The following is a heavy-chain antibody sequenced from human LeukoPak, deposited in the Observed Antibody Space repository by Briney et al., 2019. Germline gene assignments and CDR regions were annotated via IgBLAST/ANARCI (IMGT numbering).Heavy chain of an antibody. CDR2: INHSGST. CDR1: GGSFSGYY. D-gene: IGHD2-21*01. Sequence: SETLSLTCAVYGGSFSGYYWSWIRQPPGKGLGWIGEINHSGSTNYNPSLKSRVTISVDTSKNQFSLKLSSVTAADTAVYYCARPKHAYYYGMDAWGQGTTVTVSS. V-gene: IGHV4-34*01. CDR3: ARPKHAYYYGMDA. J-gene: IGHJ6*02.